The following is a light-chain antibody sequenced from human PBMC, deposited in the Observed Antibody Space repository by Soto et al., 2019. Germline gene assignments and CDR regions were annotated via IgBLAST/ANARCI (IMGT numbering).Light chain of an antibody. CDR1: QGISSY. CDR3: QQLNSYPLG. CDR2: AAS. J-gene: IGKJ1*01. Sequence: DIQLTQSPSFLSASVGDRVTITCRASQGISSYLAWYQQKPGKAPKLLNYAASTLQSGVPSRFSGSGSGTEFTLTISSLQPEDFATYYCQQLNSYPLGFGQGTKVEIK. V-gene: IGKV1-9*01.